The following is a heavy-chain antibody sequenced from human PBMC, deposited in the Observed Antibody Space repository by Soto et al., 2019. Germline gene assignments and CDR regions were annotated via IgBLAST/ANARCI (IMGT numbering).Heavy chain of an antibody. CDR3: ARASYGMDV. J-gene: IGHJ6*02. CDR2: IYYSGST. Sequence: QVQLQESGPGLVKPSETLSLTCSVSGGSVSSGSYYWSWIRQPPGKGLELIGYIYYSGSTNYNPSLKSRVIISVDTSKNQFSLKLRSVTAADTAVYYCARASYGMDVWGQGTTVTVSS. V-gene: IGHV4-61*01. CDR1: GGSVSSGSYY.